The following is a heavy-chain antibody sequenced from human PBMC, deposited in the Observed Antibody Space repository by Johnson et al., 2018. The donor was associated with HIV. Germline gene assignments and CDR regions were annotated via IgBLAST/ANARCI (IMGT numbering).Heavy chain of an antibody. CDR1: GFTFTSYA. J-gene: IGHJ3*02. V-gene: IGHV3-64*01. CDR2: ISSNGGST. D-gene: IGHD2-21*02. Sequence: VQLVESGGDLVQPGGSLRLSCVGSGFTFTSYALHWVRQAPGKGLEYVSAISSNGGSTYYANSVSGRVPISRDNSKNTLYLQMDSLRDEDMAVYYCTTEGYVVAAIPRAFDIWGQGTMVTVSS. CDR3: TTEGYVVAAIPRAFDI.